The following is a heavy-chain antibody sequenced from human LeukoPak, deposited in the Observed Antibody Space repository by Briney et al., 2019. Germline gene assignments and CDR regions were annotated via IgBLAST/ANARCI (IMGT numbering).Heavy chain of an antibody. CDR1: GGSISSGDYY. J-gene: IGHJ4*02. Sequence: SETLSLTCTVSGGSISSGDYYWSWIRQPPGKGLEWIGYIYYSGSTYYNPCLKSRVTISVDTSKNQFSLKLSSVTAADTAVYYCAREVYGDSPFDYWGQGTLVTVSS. CDR2: IYYSGST. CDR3: AREVYGDSPFDY. D-gene: IGHD4-17*01. V-gene: IGHV4-30-4*01.